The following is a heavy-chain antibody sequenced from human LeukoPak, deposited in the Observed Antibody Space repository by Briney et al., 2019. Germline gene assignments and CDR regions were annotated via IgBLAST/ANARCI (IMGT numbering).Heavy chain of an antibody. V-gene: IGHV3-43D*03. J-gene: IGHJ5*02. CDR1: GFTYDDYA. Sequence: GGSLRLSCVASGFTYDDYAMHWVRQAPGKGLEWVSFISWNSGTTFYADSVKGRFTISRDNNKNSLYLQMNSLRVEDTALYYCVEDGSSGWYFNWFDPWGQGTLVTVCS. D-gene: IGHD6-19*01. CDR3: VEDGSSGWYFNWFDP. CDR2: ISWNSGTT.